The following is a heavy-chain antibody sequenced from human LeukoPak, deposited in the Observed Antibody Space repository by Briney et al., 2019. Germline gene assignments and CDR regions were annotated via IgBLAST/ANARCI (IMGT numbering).Heavy chain of an antibody. D-gene: IGHD6-13*01. J-gene: IGHJ5*02. Sequence: PSETLSLTCTVSGDSFSSPTYYWSWIRQPPGKGLVWFGYIYYTGSTNYNPSLKSRVTISLDKFKNHSSLKLNSVTAADTAVYYCARHYSRSWDWFDPWGQGTLVIVSP. V-gene: IGHV4-61*03. CDR1: GDSFSSPTYY. CDR2: IYYTGST. CDR3: ARHYSRSWDWFDP.